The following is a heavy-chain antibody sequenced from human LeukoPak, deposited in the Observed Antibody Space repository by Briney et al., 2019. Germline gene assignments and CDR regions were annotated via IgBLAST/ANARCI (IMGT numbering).Heavy chain of an antibody. CDR3: AREGEGYYGSGSYSLDC. J-gene: IGHJ4*02. CDR1: GFTFSSYA. V-gene: IGHV3-21*01. Sequence: PGGSLRLSCAASGFTFSSYAMSWVRQAPGKGLEWVSSISSSSSYIYYADSVKGRFTISRDNAKNSLYLQMNSLRAEDTAVYYCAREGEGYYGSGSYSLDCWGQGTLVTVSS. CDR2: ISSSSSYI. D-gene: IGHD3-10*01.